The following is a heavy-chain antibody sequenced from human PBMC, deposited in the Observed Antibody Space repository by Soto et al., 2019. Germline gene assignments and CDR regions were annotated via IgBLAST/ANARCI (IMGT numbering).Heavy chain of an antibody. D-gene: IGHD3-10*01. CDR1: GGSFSGYY. V-gene: IGHV4-34*01. J-gene: IGHJ4*02. CDR3: ARMPTFYYGSVSSI. Sequence: SETLSLTCAVYGGSFSGYYWSWIRQPPGKGLEWIGEINHSGSTNYNPSLKSRVTISVDTSKNQFSLKLSSVTAADTAVYYCARMPTFYYGSVSSIWGQGTMVTVYS. CDR2: INHSGST.